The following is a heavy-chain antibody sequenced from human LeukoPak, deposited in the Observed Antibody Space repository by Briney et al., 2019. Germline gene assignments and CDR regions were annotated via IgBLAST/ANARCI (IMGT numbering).Heavy chain of an antibody. CDR2: ISEIGATT. J-gene: IGHJ4*02. V-gene: IGHV3-23*01. CDR3: ATEATGFTYSFEN. Sequence: PGGSLRLTCAASGFTLSNYAMSWVRQAPGKGLEWVSAISEIGATTYYADSVKGRFTISRDNSKNTLYLQMNSLRAEDTAVYYCATEATGFTYSFENWGQGTLVTVYS. D-gene: IGHD5-18*01. CDR1: GFTLSNYA.